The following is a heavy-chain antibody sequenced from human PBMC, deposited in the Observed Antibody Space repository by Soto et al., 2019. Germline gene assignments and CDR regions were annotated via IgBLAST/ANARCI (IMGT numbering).Heavy chain of an antibody. D-gene: IGHD5-12*01. CDR3: ARDPGRYSGYDYEAHYGMDV. J-gene: IGHJ6*02. V-gene: IGHV1-18*04. CDR1: GYTFTSYG. CDR2: ISAYNGNT. Sequence: QVQLVQSGAEVKKPGASVKVSCKASGYTFTSYGISWVRQAPGQGLEWMGWISAYNGNTNYAQKLQGRVTMTTDTSTSTAYMELRSLRSDDTAVYYCARDPGRYSGYDYEAHYGMDVWGQGTTVTVSS.